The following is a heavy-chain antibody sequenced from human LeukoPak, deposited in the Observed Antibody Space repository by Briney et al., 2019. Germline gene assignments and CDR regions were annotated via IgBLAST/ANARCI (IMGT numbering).Heavy chain of an antibody. CDR2: IGASGYRT. V-gene: IGHV3-23*01. J-gene: IGHJ6*03. D-gene: IGHD3-3*01. CDR3: VRSAASDYYSYVGV. Sequence: PGGSLRLSCAASGFTFDSYAMGWVRQSPGKGLEWVSAIGASGYRTFYADSVKGRFTISRDNSKNTVYLQMNSLRAADTALYYCVRSAASDYYSYVGVWGRGTTVTVSS. CDR1: GFTFDSYA.